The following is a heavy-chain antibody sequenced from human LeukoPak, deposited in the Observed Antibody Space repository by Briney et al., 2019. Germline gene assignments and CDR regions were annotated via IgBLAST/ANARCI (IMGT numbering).Heavy chain of an antibody. CDR2: INPSGGST. CDR1: GYTFTSYY. CDR3: ARRRIDCSTTNCYVDY. Sequence: ASVKVSCKASGYTFTSYYMHWVRQAPGQGLEWMGIINPSGGSTSYAQKFQGRVTMTRDTSTSTVYMELSSLRSEDTAVYYCARRRIDCSTTNCYVDYWGQGTLVTVSS. D-gene: IGHD2-2*01. J-gene: IGHJ4*02. V-gene: IGHV1-46*01.